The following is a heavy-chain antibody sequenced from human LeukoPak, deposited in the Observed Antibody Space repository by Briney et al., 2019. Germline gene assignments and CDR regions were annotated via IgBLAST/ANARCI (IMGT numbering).Heavy chain of an antibody. D-gene: IGHD3-10*01. J-gene: IGHJ5*02. CDR1: GGSISSYY. CDR2: IYYSGST. CDR3: ARDLESYYYGSGRPEARFDP. Sequence: SETLSLTCTVSGGSISSYYWSWIRQPPGKGLEWIGYIYYSGSTNYNPSLKSRVTISVDTSKNQFSLKLSSVTAADTAVYYCARDLESYYYGSGRPEARFDPWGQGTRVTVSS. V-gene: IGHV4-59*01.